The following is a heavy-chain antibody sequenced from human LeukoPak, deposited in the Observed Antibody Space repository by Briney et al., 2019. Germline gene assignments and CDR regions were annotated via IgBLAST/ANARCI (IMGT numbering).Heavy chain of an antibody. CDR2: TYYRSKWYN. J-gene: IGHJ4*02. Sequence: SQTLSLTCAISGDSVSSNSGAWNWIRQSPSRGLEWLGRTYYRSKWYNDYAVSVKSRITINPDTSKNQFSLQLDSVTPEDTAVYYCARGYCDGDCRTSDCWGQGTLVTVSS. D-gene: IGHD2-21*02. CDR1: GDSVSSNSGA. V-gene: IGHV6-1*01. CDR3: ARGYCDGDCRTSDC.